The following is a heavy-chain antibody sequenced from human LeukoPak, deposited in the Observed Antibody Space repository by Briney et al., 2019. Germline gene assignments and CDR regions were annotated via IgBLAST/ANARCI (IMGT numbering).Heavy chain of an antibody. Sequence: PSETLSLTCTVSGGSISSSSYYWGWIRQPPGKGLEWIVSIYYSGSTYYNPSLKSRVTISVDTSKNQFSLKLSSVTAADTTVYYCARVLGYCSGGSCLNYFDYWGQGTLVTVSS. CDR1: GGSISSSSYY. D-gene: IGHD2-15*01. V-gene: IGHV4-39*07. CDR2: IYYSGST. J-gene: IGHJ4*02. CDR3: ARVLGYCSGGSCLNYFDY.